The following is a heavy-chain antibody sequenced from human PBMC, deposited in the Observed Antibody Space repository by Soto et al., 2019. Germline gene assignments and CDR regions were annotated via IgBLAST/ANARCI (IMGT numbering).Heavy chain of an antibody. D-gene: IGHD4-17*01. CDR1: GFTDYY. CDR2: VNPSSGGT. V-gene: IGHV1-2*02. Sequence: QVQLVQSGTEVRKPGASVKVSCKASGFTDYYIHWVQQAPGQGLEWMGWVNPSSGGTNYAQKFQGRVAMTRDTFISTAYMELSSLQSDDTAVYYCAREGSADYGSYGMDVWGQGTTVTVSS. J-gene: IGHJ6*02. CDR3: AREGSADYGSYGMDV.